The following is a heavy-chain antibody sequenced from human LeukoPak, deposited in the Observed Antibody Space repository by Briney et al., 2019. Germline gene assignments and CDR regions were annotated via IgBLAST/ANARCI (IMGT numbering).Heavy chain of an antibody. CDR3: ARDQDAYSSGWYGVFDY. D-gene: IGHD6-19*01. CDR1: GFTFSSYW. Sequence: GGSLRLSSAVSGFTFSSYWMSWVRQAPGRGLEWVANIKQDGSEKNYVDSVKGRFTISRDNAKNSLYLQMNSLRAADTAVYYCARDQDAYSSGWYGVFDYWGQGTLVTVSS. CDR2: IKQDGSEK. J-gene: IGHJ4*02. V-gene: IGHV3-7*05.